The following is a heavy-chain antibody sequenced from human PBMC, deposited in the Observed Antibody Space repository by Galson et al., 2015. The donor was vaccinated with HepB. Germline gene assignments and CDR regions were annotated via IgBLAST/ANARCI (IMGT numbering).Heavy chain of an antibody. J-gene: IGHJ6*02. V-gene: IGHV4-39*06. CDR3: ATGGVLKGYSSWYHHYGMDV. CDR1: GGSIGTSSYF. CDR2: VSHTGSP. Sequence: LSLTCNVSGGSIGTSSYFWAWIRQRPGKGLEWIGTVSHTGSPYYSPSLGTRFVISIDKSSNYFALAVTSVTAADTALYFCATGGVLKGYSSWYHHYGMDVWGQGITVTVSS. D-gene: IGHD2-21*01.